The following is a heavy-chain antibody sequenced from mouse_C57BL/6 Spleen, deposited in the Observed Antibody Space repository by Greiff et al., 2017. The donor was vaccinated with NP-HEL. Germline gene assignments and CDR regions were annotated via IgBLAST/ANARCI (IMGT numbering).Heavy chain of an antibody. CDR3: AGDGTFYFDY. J-gene: IGHJ2*01. D-gene: IGHD1-1*02. CDR2: ISYDGSN. V-gene: IGHV3-6*01. Sequence: ESGPGLVKPSQSLSLTCSVTGYSITSGYYWNWIRQFPGNKLEWMGYISYDGSNNYNPSLKNRISITRDTSKNQFFLKLNSVTTEDTATYYCAGDGTFYFDYWGQGTTLTVSS. CDR1: GYSITSGYY.